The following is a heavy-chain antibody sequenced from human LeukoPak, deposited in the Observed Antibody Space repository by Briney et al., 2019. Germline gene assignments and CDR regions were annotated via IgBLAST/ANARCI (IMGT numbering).Heavy chain of an antibody. V-gene: IGHV1-69*05. Sequence: SVKVSCKAFGGTFNKYAITWVRQAPGQGLEWMGGIIPMHAPARYAQNFQGRVTITTDESTSTAYMELSSLKSEDTALYYCARGAHSGSFSSWFHPWGQGTLVTVSS. D-gene: IGHD3-10*01. CDR2: IIPMHAPA. J-gene: IGHJ5*02. CDR3: ARGAHSGSFSSWFHP. CDR1: GGTFNKYA.